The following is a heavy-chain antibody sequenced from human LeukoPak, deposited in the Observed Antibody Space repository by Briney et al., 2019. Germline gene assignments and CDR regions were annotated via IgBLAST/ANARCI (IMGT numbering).Heavy chain of an antibody. D-gene: IGHD3-10*01. CDR3: ARDYYGSGSYYTPVSLAFDI. J-gene: IGHJ3*02. CDR2: ISSSGSTI. Sequence: PGGSLRLSCAASGFTFSDYYMSWIRQAPGKGLEWVSYISSSGSTIYYADSVKGRFTISRDNAKNSLYLQMNSLRAEDTAVYYCARDYYGSGSYYTPVSLAFDIWGQGTMVSVSS. CDR1: GFTFSDYY. V-gene: IGHV3-11*04.